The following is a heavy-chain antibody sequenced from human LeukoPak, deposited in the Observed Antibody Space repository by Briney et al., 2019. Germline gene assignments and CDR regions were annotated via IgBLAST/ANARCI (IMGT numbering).Heavy chain of an antibody. J-gene: IGHJ4*02. CDR2: IKQDGSGT. V-gene: IGHV3-7*03. Sequence: HSGGSLRLSCAASGFTFGNSWMTWVRQAPGKGLEWGASIKQDGSGTYYVESLKGRVTISRDNAKNSVYLQMNSLSAADTAVYYCARGYGSGWYKFDYWGQGTLVTVSS. CDR3: ARGYGSGWYKFDY. CDR1: GFTFGNSW. D-gene: IGHD6-19*01.